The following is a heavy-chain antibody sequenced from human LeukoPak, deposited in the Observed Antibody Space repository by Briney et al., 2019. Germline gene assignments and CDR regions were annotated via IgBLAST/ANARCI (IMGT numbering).Heavy chain of an antibody. D-gene: IGHD6-13*01. CDR1: GGSFSGYY. J-gene: IGHJ5*02. Sequence: SETLSLTCAVYGGSFSGYYWSWIRQPPGKGLEWLGESNERRGTNSNPSLKSRVTISLDTSKNQFSLRLSSVTAADTAVYYCARGLGLDSRIAERWFDPWGQGTLVTVSS. V-gene: IGHV4-34*01. CDR2: SNERRGT. CDR3: ARGLGLDSRIAERWFDP.